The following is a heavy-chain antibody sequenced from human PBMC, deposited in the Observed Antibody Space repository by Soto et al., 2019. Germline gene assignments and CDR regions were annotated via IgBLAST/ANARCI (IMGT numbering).Heavy chain of an antibody. J-gene: IGHJ4*02. CDR2: IYSGDSNT. V-gene: IGHV5-51*01. Sequence: GESLKSSCKGSGYSFSTYWVACVRQMPGKALEWMGSIYSGDSNTRYSPSFQGQVTISADKSVSTAYLQWRSLKASDTAMYYCATCSXSSLFDYWGQGSKVTVSS. CDR3: ATCSXSSLFDY. CDR1: GYSFSTYW. D-gene: IGHD2-2*01.